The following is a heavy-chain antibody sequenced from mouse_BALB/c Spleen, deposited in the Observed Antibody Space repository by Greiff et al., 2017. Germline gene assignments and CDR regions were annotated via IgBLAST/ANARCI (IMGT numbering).Heavy chain of an antibody. V-gene: IGHV3-8*02. CDR1: GDSITSGY. CDR2: ISYSGST. CDR3: ARSYYGNYGAYYAMDY. J-gene: IGHJ4*01. D-gene: IGHD2-10*01. Sequence: EVQLQESGPSLVKPSQTLSLTCSVTGDSITSGYWNWIRKFPGNKLEYMGYISYSGSTYYNPSLKSRISITRDTSKNQYYLQLNSVTTEDTATYYCARSYYGNYGAYYAMDYWGQGTSVTVSS.